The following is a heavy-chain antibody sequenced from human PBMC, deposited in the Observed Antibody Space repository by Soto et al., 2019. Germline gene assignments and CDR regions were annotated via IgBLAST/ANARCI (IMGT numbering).Heavy chain of an antibody. CDR3: ARTAAAGKYYYGVDV. D-gene: IGHD6-13*01. J-gene: IGHJ6*02. CDR1: GYSFTSYW. V-gene: IGHV5-51*01. CDR2: IYPGDSDT. Sequence: ESLKISCKGSGYSFTSYWIGWVRQMPGKGLEWMGIIYPGDSDTRYSPSFQGQVTISADKSITTAYLQWSSLKASDTAMYYCARTAAAGKYYYGVDVWGQGTTVTVSS.